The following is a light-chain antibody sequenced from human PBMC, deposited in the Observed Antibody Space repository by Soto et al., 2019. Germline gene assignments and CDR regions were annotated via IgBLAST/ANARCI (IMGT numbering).Light chain of an antibody. CDR3: ETWDSNTLV. CDR2: LEGSGSY. J-gene: IGLJ2*01. V-gene: IGLV4-60*02. Sequence: QAVVTQSSSASASLGSSVKLTCTLSSGHSSHIIAWHQQQPGKAPRYLMKLEGSGSYNKGSGVPDRFSGSSSGADRYLTISNLQFEDEADYYCETWDSNTLVFGGGTKLTVL. CDR1: SGHSSHI.